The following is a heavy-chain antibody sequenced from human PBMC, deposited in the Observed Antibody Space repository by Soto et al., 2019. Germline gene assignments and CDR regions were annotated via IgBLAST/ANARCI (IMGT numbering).Heavy chain of an antibody. CDR3: ARARIPFSGALDI. CDR1: GGSFSGYY. D-gene: IGHD3-3*02. V-gene: IGHV4-34*12. CDR2: IIHTGST. J-gene: IGHJ3*02. Sequence: SETLSLTCAVYGGSFSGYYWTWIRQPPGKGLEWIGEIIHTGSTNYNPSLESRVTIPVDTSEKQFSLKLSSVTAADTAVYHCARARIPFSGALDIWGQGTVVTVSS.